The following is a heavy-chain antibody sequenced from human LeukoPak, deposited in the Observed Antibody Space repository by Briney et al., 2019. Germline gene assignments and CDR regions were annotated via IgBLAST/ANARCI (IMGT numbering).Heavy chain of an antibody. J-gene: IGHJ5*02. D-gene: IGHD2-2*01. CDR1: GESLNIYY. V-gene: IGHV4-34*01. CDR3: ARGASSVVVPAAITWFDP. Sequence: PSETLSLTCAVYGESLNIYYWSWIRQPPGKGLEWIGEINHSGRTNYNPSLKSRVTISVDTSKNQFSLKLTSVTAADTAVYYCARGASSVVVPAAITWFDPWGQGTLVTVSS. CDR2: INHSGRT.